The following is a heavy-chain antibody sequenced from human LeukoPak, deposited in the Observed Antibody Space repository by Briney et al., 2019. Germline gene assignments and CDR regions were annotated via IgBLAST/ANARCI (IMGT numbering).Heavy chain of an antibody. V-gene: IGHV1-46*01. CDR3: ASWGYGGNSGFDY. Sequence: ASVKVSCKASGYIFTNYYMHWVRQAPGLGLEWMGMINPSGGSTRYAQKFQGRVTMTTDTSTRTAYMELRSLRYEDTAVYYCASWGYGGNSGFDYWGQGTLVTVSS. D-gene: IGHD4-23*01. CDR2: INPSGGST. J-gene: IGHJ4*02. CDR1: GYIFTNYY.